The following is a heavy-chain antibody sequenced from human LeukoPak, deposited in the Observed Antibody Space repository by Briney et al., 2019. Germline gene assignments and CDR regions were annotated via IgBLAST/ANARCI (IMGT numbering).Heavy chain of an antibody. CDR2: IIPIFGTA. CDR1: GGTFSSYA. Sequence: SVKVSRKASGGTFSSYAISWVRQAPGQGLEWMGGIIPIFGTANYAQKFQGRVTITTDESTSTAYMELSSLRSEDTAVYYCASLYYYDSSGSAGYYYYMDVWGKGTTVTVSS. V-gene: IGHV1-69*05. CDR3: ASLYYYDSSGSAGYYYYMDV. D-gene: IGHD3-22*01. J-gene: IGHJ6*03.